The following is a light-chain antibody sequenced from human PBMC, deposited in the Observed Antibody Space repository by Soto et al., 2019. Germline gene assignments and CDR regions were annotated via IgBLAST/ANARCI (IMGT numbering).Light chain of an antibody. CDR2: WAS. CDR3: QQYYRAPAT. CDR1: QSVLNSSNKRNY. Sequence: MVCTQSSYFSVVAVCERASINCKCSQSVLNSSNKRNYLSWYQQRPGQPPKLLFYWASTRESGVPDRFSGSGSVTYFTRTTTNLCAHGMPVYHFQQYYRAPATLVQGTKVDIK. V-gene: IGKV4-1*01. J-gene: IGKJ1*01.